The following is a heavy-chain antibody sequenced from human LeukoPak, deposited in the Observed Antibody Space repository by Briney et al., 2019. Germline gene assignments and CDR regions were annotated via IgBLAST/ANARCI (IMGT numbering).Heavy chain of an antibody. CDR3: ARSRRQWSPGDYMDV. CDR2: IYSGGST. CDR1: GFTFSSYA. Sequence: GGSLRLSCAASGFTFSSYAMSWVRQAPGKGLEWVSVIYSGGSTYYADSVKGRFTISRDNSKNTLYLQMNSLRAEDTAVYYCARSRRQWSPGDYMDVWGKGTTVTISS. V-gene: IGHV3-53*01. D-gene: IGHD6-19*01. J-gene: IGHJ6*03.